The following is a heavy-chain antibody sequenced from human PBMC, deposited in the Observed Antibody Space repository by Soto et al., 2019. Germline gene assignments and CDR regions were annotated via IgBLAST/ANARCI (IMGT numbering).Heavy chain of an antibody. CDR2: ISYDGSHK. J-gene: IGHJ4*02. Sequence: QVQLVESGGGVVQPGRSLRLSCAASGFTFSSYGMHWVRQAPGKGLEWVAVISYDGSHKFYAESVKGRFTISRDDSKNTLDLQMNSLRAEDTAVYYCAKKARYFDWSQYYFDYWGQGTLVTVSS. V-gene: IGHV3-30*18. CDR1: GFTFSSYG. D-gene: IGHD3-9*01. CDR3: AKKARYFDWSQYYFDY.